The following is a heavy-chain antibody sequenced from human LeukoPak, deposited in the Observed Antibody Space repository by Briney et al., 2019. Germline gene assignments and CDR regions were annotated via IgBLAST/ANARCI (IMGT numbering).Heavy chain of an antibody. J-gene: IGHJ4*02. D-gene: IGHD3-9*01. CDR1: GGTLSSYA. CDR2: IIPIFGTA. V-gene: IGHV1-69*13. Sequence: GASVKFSCKASGGTLSSYAISWVRQAPGQGLEWMGGIIPIFGTANYAQKFQGRVTITADESTSTAYMELSSLRSEDTAVYYCARGPLWDYDILTGYYTPPDYWSQGTLVTVSS. CDR3: ARGPLWDYDILTGYYTPPDY.